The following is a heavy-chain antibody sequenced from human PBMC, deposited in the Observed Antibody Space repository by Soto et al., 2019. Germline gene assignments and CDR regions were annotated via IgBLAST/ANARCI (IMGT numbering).Heavy chain of an antibody. CDR1: VFTFCCYV. J-gene: IGHJ4*02. D-gene: IGHD3-22*01. CDR3: ARDPWTRIVVLPLFFDF. CDR2: ISYDGSNR. V-gene: IGHV3-30-3*01. Sequence: LRVPCVVSVFTFCCYVRPWVLQSQRKGVEWVAVISYDGSNRYYADPVKGRFTISRDNSKNTLYLQMNSLRAEDTAVYYCARDPWTRIVVLPLFFDFWGQGTLVTLS.